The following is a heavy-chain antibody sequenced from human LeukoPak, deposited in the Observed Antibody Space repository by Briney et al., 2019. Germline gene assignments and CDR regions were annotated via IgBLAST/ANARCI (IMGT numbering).Heavy chain of an antibody. Sequence: SDTLSLTCTVSGGSISRHHGSWIRQPPGKALEWIGYIYYSESTNYNPSLKSRVTISVDTSKNQFSPKLSSVPAADTAVYYCARGVVWGSYRSDYFDYWGQGTLVTVSS. CDR3: ARGVVWGSYRSDYFDY. J-gene: IGHJ4*02. V-gene: IGHV4-59*11. D-gene: IGHD3-16*02. CDR1: GGSISRHH. CDR2: IYYSEST.